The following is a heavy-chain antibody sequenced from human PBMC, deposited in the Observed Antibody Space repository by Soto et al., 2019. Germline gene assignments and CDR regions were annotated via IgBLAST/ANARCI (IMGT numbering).Heavy chain of an antibody. CDR2: IYYSGTTT. V-gene: IGHV4-59*08. CDR1: GGSISSYY. D-gene: IGHD1-26*01. J-gene: IGHJ4*02. Sequence: SETLSLTCTVAGGSISSYYWSWIRQPPGKGLEWMGYIYYSGTTTNYNPSLKSRVTLSVDTSKNQFSLKLSSVTAADTAVYYCARLGGSYAVPHFDYWGQGTLVTVS. CDR3: ARLGGSYAVPHFDY.